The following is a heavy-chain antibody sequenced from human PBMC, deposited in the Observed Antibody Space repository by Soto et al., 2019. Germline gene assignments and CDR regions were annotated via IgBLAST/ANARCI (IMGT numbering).Heavy chain of an antibody. J-gene: IGHJ6*02. CDR2: ISYDGSNK. D-gene: IGHD2-21*02. CDR3: ARDGREGGGNSVYYYYGMDV. V-gene: IGHV3-30-3*01. Sequence: GGSLRLSCAASGFTFSIYAMHWVRHAPGKGLEWVAVISYDGSNKYYADSVKGRFTISRDNSKNTLYLQMNSLRAEDTAVYYCARDGREGGGNSVYYYYGMDVWGQGTTVTVS. CDR1: GFTFSIYA.